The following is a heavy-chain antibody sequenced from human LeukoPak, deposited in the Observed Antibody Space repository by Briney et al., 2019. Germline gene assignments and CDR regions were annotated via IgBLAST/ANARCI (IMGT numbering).Heavy chain of an antibody. D-gene: IGHD5/OR15-5a*01. V-gene: IGHV3-7*04. Sequence: GGSLRLSCAVSGFTFSSYWMSWVRQAPGKGLEWVANIKHDGSEKYSVDSAKGRFTISRDNAKNSLYLQMNSLRAEDTAVYYCARGAHSSVWEYFFYYMDVWGKGTTVIVSS. CDR1: GFTFSSYW. CDR2: IKHDGSEK. J-gene: IGHJ6*03. CDR3: ARGAHSSVWEYFFYYMDV.